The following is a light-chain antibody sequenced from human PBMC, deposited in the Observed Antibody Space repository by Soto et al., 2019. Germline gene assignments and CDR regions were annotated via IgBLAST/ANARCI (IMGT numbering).Light chain of an antibody. Sequence: EIVMTQSPATLAVSPGERATLSCRASQGVSSRLAWYQQKPGQAPRLLIYDVSTRASDTPARFSGSGSGTKFSITISSLQSEDVAIYYCQQYTDWPPRTFGQGTKVEIK. CDR3: QQYTDWPPRT. CDR2: DVS. J-gene: IGKJ1*01. V-gene: IGKV3-15*01. CDR1: QGVSSR.